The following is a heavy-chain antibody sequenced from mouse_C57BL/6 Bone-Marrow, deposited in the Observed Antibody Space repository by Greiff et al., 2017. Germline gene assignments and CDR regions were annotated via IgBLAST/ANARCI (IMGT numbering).Heavy chain of an antibody. CDR2: IDPSDSET. V-gene: IGHV1-52*01. Sequence: QVQLQQPGAELVRPGSSVKLSCKASGYTFTSYWMHWVKQRPIQGLEWIGNIDPSDSETHYNQKFKDKATLTVDKSSSTAYMQLSSLTSEDSAVYYCARVGGSSLGYCDVWGTGTTVTVSS. D-gene: IGHD1-1*01. CDR1: GYTFTSYW. J-gene: IGHJ1*03. CDR3: ARVGGSSLGYCDV.